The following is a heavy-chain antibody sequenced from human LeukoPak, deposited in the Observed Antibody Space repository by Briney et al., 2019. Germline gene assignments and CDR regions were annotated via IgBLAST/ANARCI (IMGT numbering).Heavy chain of an antibody. V-gene: IGHV3-9*01. Sequence: PGRSLRLSCAVSGFTFDDYAMHWVRQAPGKGLEWVSGISWNSGTLGYADSVKGRFTISRDNAKNTLYLQMNSLRAEDTAIYYCAKLVSSASTYWGQGTLVTVSS. J-gene: IGHJ4*02. CDR3: AKLVSSASTY. CDR2: ISWNSGTL. D-gene: IGHD2-15*01. CDR1: GFTFDDYA.